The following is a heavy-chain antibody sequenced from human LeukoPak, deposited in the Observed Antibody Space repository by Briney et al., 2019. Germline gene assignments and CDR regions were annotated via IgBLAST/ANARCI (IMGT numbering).Heavy chain of an antibody. CDR2: INHSGST. CDR3: ARGQSQNYYDSSGYPDY. J-gene: IGHJ4*02. Sequence: SETLSLTCAVYGGSFGGYYWSWIRQPPGKGLEWIGEINHSGSTNYNPSLKSRVTISVDTSKNQFSLKLSSVTAADTAVYYCARGQSQNYYDSSGYPDYWGQGTLVTVSS. CDR1: GGSFGGYY. V-gene: IGHV4-34*01. D-gene: IGHD3-22*01.